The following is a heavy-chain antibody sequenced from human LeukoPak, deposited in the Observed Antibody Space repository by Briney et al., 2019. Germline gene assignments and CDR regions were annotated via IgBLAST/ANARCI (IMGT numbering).Heavy chain of an antibody. CDR3: ARGYCSGGSCYFDY. D-gene: IGHD2-15*01. V-gene: IGHV3-23*01. Sequence: GGSLRLSCAASGFTFSSYAMSWVRRAPGKGLEWVSAISGSGGSTYYADSVKGRFTISRDNAKNSLYLQMNSLRAEDTAVYYCARGYCSGGSCYFDYWGQGTLVTVSS. CDR1: GFTFSSYA. J-gene: IGHJ4*02. CDR2: ISGSGGST.